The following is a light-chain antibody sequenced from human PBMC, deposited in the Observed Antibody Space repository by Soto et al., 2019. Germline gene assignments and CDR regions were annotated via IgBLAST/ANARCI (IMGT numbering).Light chain of an antibody. Sequence: EIVLTQSPGTLSLSPGERATLSCSASQSVSSSYLAWYQQKPGQAPRLLIHGASSRATGIPDRISGSGSGTDFTLTISRLEPEDFAVYYCQQYGSSPITFGQGTRLENK. CDR1: QSVSSSY. CDR3: QQYGSSPIT. V-gene: IGKV3-20*01. CDR2: GAS. J-gene: IGKJ5*01.